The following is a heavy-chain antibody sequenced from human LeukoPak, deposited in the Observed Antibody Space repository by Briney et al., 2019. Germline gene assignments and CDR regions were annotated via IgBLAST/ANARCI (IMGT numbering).Heavy chain of an antibody. CDR3: ATPSGNAFGI. D-gene: IGHD3-10*01. Sequence: SETLSLTCTLSGGSVSSSRFHWGWIRQPPGKGLEWIGNIYYSGSTSYKPSLKSRVTMSLDTPKNQFSLTLRSLTAADTAVYYCATPSGNAFGIWGQGIMVTVSS. CDR2: IYYSGST. V-gene: IGHV4-39*07. CDR1: GGSVSSSRFH. J-gene: IGHJ3*02.